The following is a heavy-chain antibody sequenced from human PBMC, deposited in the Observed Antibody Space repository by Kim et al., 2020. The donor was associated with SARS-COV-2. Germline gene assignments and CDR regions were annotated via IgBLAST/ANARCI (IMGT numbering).Heavy chain of an antibody. D-gene: IGHD6-6*01. V-gene: IGHV3-30*04. CDR1: GFPFSTYP. Sequence: GGSLRLFCAASGFPFSTYPMHWVRQPPGKGLEWVAGISNDGVGKYYADSAEGRVTISRDNLKNTLYLQMNNLRPEDTAIYYCAKEGGSSGRAGFFDFWG. J-gene: IGHJ4*01. CDR2: ISNDGVGK. CDR3: AKEGGSSGRAGFFDF.